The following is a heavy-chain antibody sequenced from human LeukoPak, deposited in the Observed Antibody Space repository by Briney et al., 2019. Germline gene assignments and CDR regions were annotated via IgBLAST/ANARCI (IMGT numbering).Heavy chain of an antibody. CDR3: ARGRRIVAPGAFDI. Sequence: PSETLSLTCTVSGGSISSYYWSWIRQPAGKGLEWIGRIYTSGSTNYNPSLKSRVTISVDTSKNQFSLKLSSVTAADTAVYYCARGRRIVAPGAFDIWGQGTMVTVSS. V-gene: IGHV4-4*07. CDR1: GGSISSYY. J-gene: IGHJ3*02. D-gene: IGHD5-12*01. CDR2: IYTSGST.